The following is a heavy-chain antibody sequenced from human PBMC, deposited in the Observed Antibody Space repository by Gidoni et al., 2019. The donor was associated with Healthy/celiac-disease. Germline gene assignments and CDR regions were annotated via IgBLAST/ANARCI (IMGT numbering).Heavy chain of an antibody. CDR2: SSAYYGNT. D-gene: IGHD7-27*01. CDR1: GYTFTSYG. J-gene: IGHJ4*02. Sequence: VQLVHPGDEVKKPGASVQVSSKASGYTFTSYGISWVRQAPGQGREWMGWSSAYYGNTNDTQKLHSSINMTTDTSTRTTYREMGGQRSDDTAVYCCAREHAGVDYWGQGTLVTVSS. CDR3: AREHAGVDY. V-gene: IGHV1-18*01.